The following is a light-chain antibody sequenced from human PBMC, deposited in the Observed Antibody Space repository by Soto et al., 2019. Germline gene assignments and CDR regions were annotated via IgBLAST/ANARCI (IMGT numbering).Light chain of an antibody. CDR2: GAS. CDR1: QSVSSAN. V-gene: IGKV3D-15*01. J-gene: IGKJ5*01. CDR3: QQYNDWFSIT. Sequence: PGERATLSCRASQSVSSANFAWYQQKPGQAPRLLIYGASNRATGIPARFSGSGSGTEFTLTISSLQSEDFGVYYCQQYNDWFSITFGQGTRLEIK.